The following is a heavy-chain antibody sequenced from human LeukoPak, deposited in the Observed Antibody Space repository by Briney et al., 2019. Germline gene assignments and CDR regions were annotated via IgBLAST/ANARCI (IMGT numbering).Heavy chain of an antibody. V-gene: IGHV3-23*01. CDR2: ISGSGGST. Sequence: GGSLRLSCAASGFTFSSYAMSWVRQAPGKGLEWVSAISGSGGSTYYADSVKGRFTISRDNSKNTLYLQMNSLRAEDTAVYYCAESGPEMATIRGLFWFDPWGQGTLVTVSS. D-gene: IGHD5-24*01. CDR3: AESGPEMATIRGLFWFDP. J-gene: IGHJ5*02. CDR1: GFTFSSYA.